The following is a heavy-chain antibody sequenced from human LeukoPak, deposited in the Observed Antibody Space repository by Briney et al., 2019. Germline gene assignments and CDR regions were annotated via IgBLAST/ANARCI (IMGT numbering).Heavy chain of an antibody. CDR3: ARRDRGALSPTY. J-gene: IGHJ4*02. Sequence: GESLKISCKTSGYNFATYWIGWVRQMPGKGLEWMGIIYPSDSDTRYSPSFQGQVTISADESINTAYLQWSSLKASDTAIYYCARRDRGALSPTYWGQGTLVTVSS. D-gene: IGHD3-10*01. CDR2: IYPSDSDT. CDR1: GYNFATYW. V-gene: IGHV5-51*01.